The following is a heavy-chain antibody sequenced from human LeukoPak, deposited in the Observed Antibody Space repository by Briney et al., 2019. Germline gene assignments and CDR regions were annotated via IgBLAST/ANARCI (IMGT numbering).Heavy chain of an antibody. CDR1: GFTFSSYG. Sequence: PGRSLRLSCAASGFTFSSYGVHWVRQAPGKGLEWVAVIWYDGSNKYYADSVKGRFTISRDNSKNTLYLQMNSLRAEDTAVYYCAKTSLLWFGESVFGYWGQGTLVTVSS. V-gene: IGHV3-33*06. J-gene: IGHJ4*02. CDR3: AKTSLLWFGESVFGY. CDR2: IWYDGSNK. D-gene: IGHD3-10*01.